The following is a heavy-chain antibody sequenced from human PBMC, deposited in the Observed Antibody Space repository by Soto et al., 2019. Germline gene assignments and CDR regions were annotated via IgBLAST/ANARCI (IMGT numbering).Heavy chain of an antibody. CDR2: SNPNTGGT. J-gene: IGHJ4*01. V-gene: IGHV1-2*02. D-gene: IGHD2-21*02. CDR1: GYTFTKYY. Sequence: AASVKVSCKASGYTFTKYYIHWVRQAPGQGLEWMGWSNPNTGGTNYAQKFQGRVAMTRDTSISTAYMDLSRLGSDDTAVYYCARQLAYCGGDCYTEPLDYWG. CDR3: ARQLAYCGGDCYTEPLDY.